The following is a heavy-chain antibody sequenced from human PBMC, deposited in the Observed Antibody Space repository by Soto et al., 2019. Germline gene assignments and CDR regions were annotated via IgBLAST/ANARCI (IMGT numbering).Heavy chain of an antibody. CDR1: GFTFKSYG. J-gene: IGHJ4*02. Sequence: QVQLVESGGGVVQPGRSLRLSGAASGFTFKSYGMHWVRQAPGKGLEWVAVISYDGNNKYYADSVKGRFTISRDIPKNTLYLQLNSLRAEDTAVYYCAKEGLYKTLDYWGQGTLVTVSS. CDR2: ISYDGNNK. D-gene: IGHD1-1*01. CDR3: AKEGLYKTLDY. V-gene: IGHV3-30*18.